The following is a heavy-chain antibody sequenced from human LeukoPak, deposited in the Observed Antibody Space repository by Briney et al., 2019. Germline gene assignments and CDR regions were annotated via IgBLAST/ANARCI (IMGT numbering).Heavy chain of an antibody. D-gene: IGHD2/OR15-2a*01. CDR2: IIPIFGTA. CDR3: ARSGSLVRAYYFDY. Sequence: GASVKVSCKASGGTFSSYAISWVRQAPGQGLEWMGRIIPIFGTANYAQKCQGRVTITTDESTSTAYMELSSLRSEDTAVYYCARSGSLVRAYYFDYWGQGTLVTVSS. V-gene: IGHV1-69*05. CDR1: GGTFSSYA. J-gene: IGHJ4*02.